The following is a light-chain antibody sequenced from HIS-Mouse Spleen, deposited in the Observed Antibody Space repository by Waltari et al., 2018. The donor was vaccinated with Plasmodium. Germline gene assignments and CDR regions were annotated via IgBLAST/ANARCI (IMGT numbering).Light chain of an antibody. CDR2: KDS. CDR3: YSAADNNLV. CDR1: LLSKQY. Sequence: YDLTQPSPLSLDPEQTATITCSVDLLSKQYARWYQQKPGHAPVLVIYKDSERPSGIPERVSGSSSGTTVTLTISGAQVEDEADYYCYSAADNNLVFGGGTKLTVL. J-gene: IGLJ3*02. V-gene: IGLV3-27*01.